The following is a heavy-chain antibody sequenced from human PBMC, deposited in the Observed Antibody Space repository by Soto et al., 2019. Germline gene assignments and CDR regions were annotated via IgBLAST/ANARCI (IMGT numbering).Heavy chain of an antibody. Sequence: ACVXGSFKTSFYTFTCYYVQFLLQAPGRGLQWMGWINPNSGDTNYLPEFQGRVTITRDTSSATAYLELSALKSDDTAVYYCTRGQAAATEDWFDPWGQGTRVTVSS. V-gene: IGHV1-2*02. CDR1: FYTFTCYY. CDR3: TRGQAAATEDWFDP. J-gene: IGHJ5*02. D-gene: IGHD2-15*01. CDR2: INPNSGDT.